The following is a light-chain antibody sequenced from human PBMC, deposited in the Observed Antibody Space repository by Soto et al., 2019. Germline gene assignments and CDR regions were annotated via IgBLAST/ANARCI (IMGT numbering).Light chain of an antibody. J-gene: IGLJ1*01. CDR3: SSYTTSNTRQIV. CDR1: SNDVGGYYY. Sequence: QSVLTQPASVSGSPGQSITISCTGTSNDVGGYYYVSWYQHHPGKAPKLIIYDVTNRPSGVSNPFSGSKSGNTASLTISGLQPEDEADYYCSSYTTSNTRQIVFGTGTKVTVL. V-gene: IGLV2-14*03. CDR2: DVT.